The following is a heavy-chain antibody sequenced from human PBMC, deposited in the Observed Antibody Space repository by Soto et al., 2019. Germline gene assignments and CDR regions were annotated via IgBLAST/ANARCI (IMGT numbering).Heavy chain of an antibody. J-gene: IGHJ6*02. D-gene: IGHD3-10*01. CDR3: ATSSGSAYGLDV. CDR1: AGSISTTNW. V-gene: IGHV4-4*02. CDR2: IYHTGTT. Sequence: PSETLSLTCAVSAGSISTTNWYVWVRQPPGIGLEWIGEIYHTGTTTYNPSLKSRVTMSVDTSKNQFSLRLSFVTAADTAVYYCATSSGSAYGLDVWGPGATVTVSS.